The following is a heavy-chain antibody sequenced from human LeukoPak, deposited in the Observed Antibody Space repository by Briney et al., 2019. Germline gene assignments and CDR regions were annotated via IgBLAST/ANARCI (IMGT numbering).Heavy chain of an antibody. CDR3: ARDVYYGSGSPRLDY. Sequence: LTGGSLRLSCAASGFTVSSNYMSWVRQAPGKGLEWVSVIYSGGSTYYADSVKGRFTISRDNSKNTLYLQMNSLRAEDTAVYYCARDVYYGSGSPRLDYWGQGTLVTVSS. V-gene: IGHV3-66*01. D-gene: IGHD3-10*01. CDR2: IYSGGST. J-gene: IGHJ4*02. CDR1: GFTVSSNY.